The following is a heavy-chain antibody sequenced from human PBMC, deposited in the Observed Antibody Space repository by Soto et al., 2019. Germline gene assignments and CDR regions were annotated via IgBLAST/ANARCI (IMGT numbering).Heavy chain of an antibody. CDR3: AREMRNYYDSSGYYGMDV. J-gene: IGHJ6*02. D-gene: IGHD3-22*01. Sequence: SVKVSCKASGGTFSSYAISWVRQAPGQGLEWMGGIIPIFGTANYAQEFQGRVTITADESTSTAYMELSSLRSEDTAVYYCAREMRNYYDSSGYYGMDVWGQGTTVTVSS. V-gene: IGHV1-69*13. CDR1: GGTFSSYA. CDR2: IIPIFGTA.